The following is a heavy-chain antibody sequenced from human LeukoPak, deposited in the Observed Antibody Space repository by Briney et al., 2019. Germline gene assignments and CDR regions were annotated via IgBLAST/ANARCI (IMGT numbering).Heavy chain of an antibody. Sequence: ESLSLTCTVSGGSISSSSYYWGWIRQPPGKGLEWIGSIYYSGSTYYNPSLKSRVTISVDTSKNQFSLKLSSVTAADTAVYYCARDADYGGNSAAFDYWGQGTLVTVSS. J-gene: IGHJ4*02. V-gene: IGHV4-39*02. CDR3: ARDADYGGNSAAFDY. D-gene: IGHD4-23*01. CDR1: GGSISSSSYY. CDR2: IYYSGST.